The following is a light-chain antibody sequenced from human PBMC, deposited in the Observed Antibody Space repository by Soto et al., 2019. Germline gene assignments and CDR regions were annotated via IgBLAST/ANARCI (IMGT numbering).Light chain of an antibody. V-gene: IGLV2-23*02. CDR3: CSYAGSYTLV. CDR1: SSDVGSYNL. CDR2: DVN. Sequence: QSALTQPASVSGSPGQSITISCTGTSSDVGSYNLVSWYQQHPGKAPKIIIYDVNKRPSGVPDRFSGSKSGNTASLTISGLQTEDEADYYCCSYAGSYTLVFGGGTKVTVL. J-gene: IGLJ2*01.